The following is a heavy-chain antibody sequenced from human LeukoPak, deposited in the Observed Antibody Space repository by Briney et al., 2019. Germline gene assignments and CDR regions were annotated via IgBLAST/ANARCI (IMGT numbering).Heavy chain of an antibody. D-gene: IGHD6-13*01. CDR3: ARGTSSAWYDWFDL. Sequence: PSETLSLTCTVSDDSINNFYWSWIRQPAGKGLEWIGRIYSSGYTNYHPSLKSRVTMSVDTSKNQFSLRLISLTAADTAVYYCARGTSSAWYDWFDLWGQGALVTVSS. CDR2: IYSSGYT. CDR1: DDSINNFY. V-gene: IGHV4-4*07. J-gene: IGHJ5*02.